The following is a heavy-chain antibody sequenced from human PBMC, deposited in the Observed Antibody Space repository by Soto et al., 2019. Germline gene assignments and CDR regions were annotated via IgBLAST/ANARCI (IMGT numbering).Heavy chain of an antibody. Sequence: SVKVSCKASGFTFTSSSMQWLRQARGQRLEWIGWIVVGSGNTNYAQKFQERVTITRDIAASTAYMELSSLRSEDTAVYCCAIDLGSSGWFVLYLMDVWGQGSTVPVSS. V-gene: IGHV1-58*02. CDR1: GFTFTSSS. D-gene: IGHD6-19*01. CDR2: IVVGSGNT. J-gene: IGHJ6*02. CDR3: AIDLGSSGWFVLYLMDV.